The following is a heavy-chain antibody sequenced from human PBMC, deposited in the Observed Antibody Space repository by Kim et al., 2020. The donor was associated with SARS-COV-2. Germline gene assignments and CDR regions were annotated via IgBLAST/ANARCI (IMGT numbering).Heavy chain of an antibody. D-gene: IGHD3-22*01. Sequence: GGSLRLSCAASGFTFSSYSMNWVRQAPGKGLEWVSSISSSSSYIYYADSVKGRFTISRDNAKNSLYLQMNSLRAEDTAVYYCARARTYYYDSSGYYPAHWGQGTLVTVSS. CDR3: ARARTYYYDSSGYYPAH. V-gene: IGHV3-21*01. CDR2: ISSSSSYI. J-gene: IGHJ4*02. CDR1: GFTFSSYS.